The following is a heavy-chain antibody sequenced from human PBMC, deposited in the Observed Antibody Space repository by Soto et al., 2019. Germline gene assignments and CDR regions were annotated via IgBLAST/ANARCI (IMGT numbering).Heavy chain of an antibody. Sequence: QVQLVESGGGVVQPGRSLRLSCAASGFSFRYYGMHWVRQAPGKGLEWVALISYDGSDEYYADSVKDRFTISRDNSNNTLYLQMNSPKSEDTAVYYCAKDRRDYGGNIFDYWGQGTVVTVSS. V-gene: IGHV3-30*18. CDR3: AKDRRDYGGNIFDY. J-gene: IGHJ4*02. CDR2: ISYDGSDE. D-gene: IGHD4-17*01. CDR1: GFSFRYYG.